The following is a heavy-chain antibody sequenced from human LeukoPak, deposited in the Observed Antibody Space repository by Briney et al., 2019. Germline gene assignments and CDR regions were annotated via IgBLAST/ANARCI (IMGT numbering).Heavy chain of an antibody. CDR3: ARLAPQLYSSGWYGDY. V-gene: IGHV4-39*01. CDR1: GGSISSSSYY. CDR2: IYYSGST. D-gene: IGHD6-19*01. J-gene: IGHJ4*02. Sequence: SETLSLTCTVSGGSISSSSYYWGWIRQPPGKGPEWIGSIYYSGSTYYNPSLKSRVTISVDTSKNQFSLKLSSVTAAATPVYYCARLAPQLYSSGWYGDYWGQGTLVTVSS.